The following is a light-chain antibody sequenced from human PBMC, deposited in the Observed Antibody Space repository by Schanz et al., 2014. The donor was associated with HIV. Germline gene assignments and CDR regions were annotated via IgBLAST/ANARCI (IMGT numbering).Light chain of an antibody. CDR1: SSDVGGYNY. J-gene: IGLJ1*01. CDR3: LSYDRSLSGPYV. Sequence: QSVLTQPASASGSPGQSVTISCTGTSSDVGGYNYVSWYQQHPGQAPKLIIYDVNNRPAGMSDRFSGSKSGTSVSLAITGLQPEDEADYYCLSYDRSLSGPYVFGTGTKLTVL. V-gene: IGLV2-14*03. CDR2: DVN.